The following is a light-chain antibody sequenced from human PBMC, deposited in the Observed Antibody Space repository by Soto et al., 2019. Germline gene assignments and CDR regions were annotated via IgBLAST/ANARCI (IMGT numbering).Light chain of an antibody. V-gene: IGKV1-27*01. CDR1: QGISNY. CDR3: QKYNSAPRT. J-gene: IGKJ1*01. CDR2: AAS. Sequence: DIQMTQSPSSLSASVGERVTITCGASQGISNYLAWYQQKPGKVPKLLIYAASTLQSGVPSRFSGSGSGTDFTLTISSLQPEDVASNYCQKYNSAPRTFGQGTKVEIK.